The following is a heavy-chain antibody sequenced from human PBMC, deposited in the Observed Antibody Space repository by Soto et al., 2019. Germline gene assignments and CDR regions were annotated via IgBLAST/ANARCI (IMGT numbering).Heavy chain of an antibody. V-gene: IGHV6-1*01. CDR3: ARDRGIAAAGYYYYYGMDV. D-gene: IGHD6-13*01. Sequence: SQTLSLTCAISGDSVSSNSAAWNWIRQSPSRGLEWLGRTYYRSKWYNDYAVSVKSRITINPDTSKNQFSLQLNSVTPEDTAVYYCARDRGIAAAGYYYYYGMDVWGQGTTVTVSS. CDR2: TYYRSKWYN. CDR1: GDSVSSNSAA. J-gene: IGHJ6*02.